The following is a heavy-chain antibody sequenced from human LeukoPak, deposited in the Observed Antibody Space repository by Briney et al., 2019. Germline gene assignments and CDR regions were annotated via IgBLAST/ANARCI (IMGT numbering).Heavy chain of an antibody. Sequence: SETLSLTCTVSGGSISSYYWSWIRQPPGKGLEWIGYIYYSGSTNYNASLKSRVTISVDTSKNQFSLKLSSVTAADTAVYYCARVGDCSSTSCYLLGPSYYYYYMDVWGKGTTVTVSS. CDR3: ARVGDCSSTSCYLLGPSYYYYYMDV. CDR2: IYYSGST. J-gene: IGHJ6*03. D-gene: IGHD2-2*01. V-gene: IGHV4-59*01. CDR1: GGSISSYY.